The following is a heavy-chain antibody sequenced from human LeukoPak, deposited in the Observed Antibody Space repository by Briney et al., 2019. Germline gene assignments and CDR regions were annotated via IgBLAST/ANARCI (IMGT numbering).Heavy chain of an antibody. CDR3: AREFSGTSIAARVFDS. V-gene: IGHV4-4*07. J-gene: IGHJ4*02. CDR2: IHTSGST. Sequence: KTSETLSLTCTVSGGSITSYYWTYIRQPAGKGLEWIGRIHTSGSTNYNPSLESRVTMSVDTSKNQFSLNLSSVTAADTAMYYCAREFSGTSIAARVFDSWGQGTLVTVSS. D-gene: IGHD6-6*01. CDR1: GGSITSYY.